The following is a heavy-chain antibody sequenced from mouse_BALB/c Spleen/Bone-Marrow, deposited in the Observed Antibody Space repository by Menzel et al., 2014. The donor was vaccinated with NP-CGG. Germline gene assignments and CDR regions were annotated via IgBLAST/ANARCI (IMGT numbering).Heavy chain of an antibody. CDR3: AREDGSSPFAY. V-gene: IGHV1-80*01. CDR2: IYPGDGDT. Sequence: VQLQQSGAELVRPGSSVKISCKASGYASSSYWMNWVKQRPGQGLEWIGQIYPGDGDTNYNGKFKGKATLTADKSSSTAYMQLSSLTSEDSAVYFCAREDGSSPFAYWGQGTLVTVSA. J-gene: IGHJ3*01. CDR1: GYASSSYW. D-gene: IGHD1-1*01.